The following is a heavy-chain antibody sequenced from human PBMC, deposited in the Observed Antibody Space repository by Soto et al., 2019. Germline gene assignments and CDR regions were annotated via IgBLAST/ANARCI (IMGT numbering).Heavy chain of an antibody. CDR3: ASRDPGTSVDY. CDR1: GGSFTSNNW. CDR2: IYRTGST. V-gene: IGHV4-4*02. Sequence: SETLSPTCAVSGGSFTSNNWWTWVRQPPGQGLEWIGEIYRTGSTNYNPSLKSRVTISLDKSENQFSLKVTSLTAADTAVYYCASRDPGTSVDYWGQGTLVTVSS. J-gene: IGHJ4*02. D-gene: IGHD1-7*01.